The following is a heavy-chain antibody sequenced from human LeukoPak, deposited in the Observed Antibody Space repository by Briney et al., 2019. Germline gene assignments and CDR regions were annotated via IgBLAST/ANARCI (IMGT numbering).Heavy chain of an antibody. CDR3: ARHLAIYDSDGYYYERGRYYFDF. J-gene: IGHJ4*02. D-gene: IGHD3-22*01. V-gene: IGHV4-39*01. CDR2: IYYSGST. Sequence: SETLSLTCTVSGGSISSSSYYWGWIRQPPGKGLEWIGTIYYSGSTYYNPSLKSRVTISVDTSKNQFSLKLSSVTAADTAVYYCARHLAIYDSDGYYYERGRYYFDFWGQGALVTVSS. CDR1: GGSISSSSYY.